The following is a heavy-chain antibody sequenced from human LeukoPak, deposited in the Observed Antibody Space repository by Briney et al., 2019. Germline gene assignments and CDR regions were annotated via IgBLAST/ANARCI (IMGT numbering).Heavy chain of an antibody. CDR1: GFTFSSYS. V-gene: IGHV3-48*01. CDR3: TTDITMIVVVIKPDAFDI. CDR2: IGSSSSTI. D-gene: IGHD3-22*01. J-gene: IGHJ3*02. Sequence: GGSLRLSCAASGFTFSSYSMNWVRQAPGKGLEWVSYIGSSSSTIYYADSVKGRFTISRDNAKNSLYLQMNSLKTEDTAVYYCTTDITMIVVVIKPDAFDIWGQGTMVTVSS.